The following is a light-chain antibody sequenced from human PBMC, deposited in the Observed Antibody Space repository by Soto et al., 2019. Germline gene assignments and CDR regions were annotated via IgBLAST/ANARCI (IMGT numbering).Light chain of an antibody. V-gene: IGKV3-20*01. J-gene: IGKJ3*01. CDR2: CPF. CDR3: YQYGSPPFT. Sequence: EIVLTQSPCTLSLSPGERATLSCRASQSISSSQVAWYQQKAGQPPRLLFYCPFSYATDIPDRFSGSRSGADFTRTIGSLEPEDSQAYYYYQYGSPPFTVGPGPKVDIK. CDR1: QSISSSQ.